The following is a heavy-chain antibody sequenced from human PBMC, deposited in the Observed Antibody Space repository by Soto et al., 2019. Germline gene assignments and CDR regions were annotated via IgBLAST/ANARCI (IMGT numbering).Heavy chain of an antibody. CDR1: GFTFSSYG. D-gene: IGHD2-15*01. CDR3: ARDQCSGGRCYIFDE. V-gene: IGHV3-33*01. CDR2: IWYDGSNK. Sequence: PGGSLRLSCAASGFTFSSYGMHWVRQAPGKGLEWVAVIWYDGSNKYYADSVKGRFTISRDNSKNTLYLQMNSLRAEDTAVYYFARDQCSGGRCYIFDEWGQGTLVTVYS. J-gene: IGHJ4*02.